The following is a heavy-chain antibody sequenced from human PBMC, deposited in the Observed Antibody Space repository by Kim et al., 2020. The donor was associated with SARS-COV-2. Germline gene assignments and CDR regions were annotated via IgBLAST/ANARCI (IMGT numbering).Heavy chain of an antibody. J-gene: IGHJ6*02. Sequence: AKKFQGRVTMTRDTSTSTVYMELSSLRSEDTAVYYCARESYDSSGRGMDVWGQGTTVTVSS. CDR3: ARESYDSSGRGMDV. D-gene: IGHD3-22*01. V-gene: IGHV1-46*01.